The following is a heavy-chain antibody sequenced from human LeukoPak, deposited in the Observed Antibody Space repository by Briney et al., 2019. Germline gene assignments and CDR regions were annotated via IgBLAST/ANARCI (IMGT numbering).Heavy chain of an antibody. CDR2: INAGNGNT. V-gene: IGHV1-3*01. J-gene: IGHJ4*02. D-gene: IGHD5-12*01. CDR1: GYTFTSYA. CDR3: AAGYSGYDPFDY. Sequence: ASVKVSCKASGYTFTSYAMHWVRQAPGQRLGWMGWINAGNGNTKYSQKFQGRVTITRDTSASTAYMELSSLRSEDTAVYYCAAGYSGYDPFDYWGQGTLVTVSS.